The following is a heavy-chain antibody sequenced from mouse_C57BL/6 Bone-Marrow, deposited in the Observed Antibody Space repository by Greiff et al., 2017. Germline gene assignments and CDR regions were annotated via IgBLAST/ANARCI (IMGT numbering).Heavy chain of an antibody. Sequence: EVMLVESGGDLVKPGGSLKLSCAASGFTFSSYGMSWVRQTPDKRLEWVATISSGGSYTYYPDSVKGRFTISRDNAKNTLYRQMSSLKSEDTAMYYGARRWLLRTWLAYWGQGTLVTVSA. V-gene: IGHV5-6*02. J-gene: IGHJ3*01. CDR2: ISSGGSYT. CDR3: ARRWLLRTWLAY. CDR1: GFTFSSYG. D-gene: IGHD2-3*01.